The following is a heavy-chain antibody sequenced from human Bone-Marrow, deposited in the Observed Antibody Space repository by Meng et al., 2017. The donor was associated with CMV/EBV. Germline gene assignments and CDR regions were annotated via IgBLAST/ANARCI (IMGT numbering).Heavy chain of an antibody. Sequence: GESLKISCAASGFTFSNYAMHWVRQAPGKGLVWVSRINSDGSSISLADSVKGRFTISRDNAKNTLYLQMNSLRAEDTAVYYCARLDAVYYFDYWGQGTLVTVYS. CDR1: GFTFSNYA. J-gene: IGHJ4*02. CDR2: INSDGSSI. V-gene: IGHV3-74*01. D-gene: IGHD2-8*01. CDR3: ARLDAVYYFDY.